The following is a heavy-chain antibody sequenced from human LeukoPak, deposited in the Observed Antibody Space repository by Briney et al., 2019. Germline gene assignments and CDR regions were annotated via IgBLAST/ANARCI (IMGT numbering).Heavy chain of an antibody. V-gene: IGHV3-30*02. Sequence: PGGSLRLSCAASGFTFSSYGMHWVRQAPGKGLEWVAFIRYDGSNKYYADSVKGRFTISRDNSKNTLYLQMNSLRAEDTAVYYCAKDAVNDSSGYYYAAFDYWGQGTLVTVSS. CDR1: GFTFSSYG. D-gene: IGHD3-22*01. CDR3: AKDAVNDSSGYYYAAFDY. CDR2: IRYDGSNK. J-gene: IGHJ4*02.